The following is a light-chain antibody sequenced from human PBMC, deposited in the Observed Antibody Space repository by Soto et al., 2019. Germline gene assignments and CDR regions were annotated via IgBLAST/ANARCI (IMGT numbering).Light chain of an antibody. J-gene: IGLJ1*01. Sequence: QSALTQPASVSGSPGQSITISCTGTSSDVGGYNYVSWYQQHPGKAPKLMIYEVSNRTSGVSNRFSGSKSANTASLTISGLQAEDEADYFCSSYTSSNNRYVFGTGTKLTVL. V-gene: IGLV2-14*01. CDR3: SSYTSSNNRYV. CDR2: EVS. CDR1: SSDVGGYNY.